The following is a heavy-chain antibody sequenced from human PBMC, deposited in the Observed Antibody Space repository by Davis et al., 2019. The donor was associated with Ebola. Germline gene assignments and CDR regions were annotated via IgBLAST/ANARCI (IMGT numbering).Heavy chain of an antibody. CDR1: GGSSSRYY. D-gene: IGHD2-2*01. V-gene: IGHV4-34*01. CDR2: IYHSGST. CDR3: ARGYCSSTSCLQYYYVMDV. J-gene: IGHJ6*02. Sequence: SETLSLTCAVYGGSSSRYYWRWIRQPPGKGLEWIGEIYHSGSTNYNPSFMTRVTISVHKSKNQFSLKLSSVTAADTAVYYCARGYCSSTSCLQYYYVMDVWGQGTTVTVSS.